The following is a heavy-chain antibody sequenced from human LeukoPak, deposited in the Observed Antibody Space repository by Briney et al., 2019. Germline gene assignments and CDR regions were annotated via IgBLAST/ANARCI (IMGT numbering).Heavy chain of an antibody. J-gene: IGHJ4*02. CDR2: IRSKRNNYAT. D-gene: IGHD5-18*01. CDR3: TRQGEPTALIDH. CDR1: GFSFSGSA. V-gene: IGHV3-73*01. Sequence: GGSLKLFXAASGFSFSGSALHWVRQASGKGLEWVGRIRSKRNNYATEYGASVKGRFTISRDESKNTAYLQMNSLKSEDTAVYYCTRQGEPTALIDHWGQGTLVSVSS.